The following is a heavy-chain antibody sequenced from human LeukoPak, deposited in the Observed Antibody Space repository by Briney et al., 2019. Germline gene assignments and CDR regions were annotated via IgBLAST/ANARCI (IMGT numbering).Heavy chain of an antibody. CDR2: IYTSGST. J-gene: IGHJ5*02. CDR1: GGSISSGSYY. CDR3: ARHYGTPGDYGGNSWFDP. V-gene: IGHV4-61*02. Sequence: PSETLSLTCTVSGGSISSGSYYWSWLRQPAGKGLEWIGRIYTSGSTNYNPSLKSRVTISVDTSKNQFSLKLTSVTAADTAVYYCARHYGTPGDYGGNSWFDPWGQGTLVTVSS. D-gene: IGHD4-23*01.